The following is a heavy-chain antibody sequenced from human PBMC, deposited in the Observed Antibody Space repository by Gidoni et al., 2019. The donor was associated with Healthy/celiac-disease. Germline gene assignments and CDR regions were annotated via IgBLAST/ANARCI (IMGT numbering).Heavy chain of an antibody. V-gene: IGHV5-10-1*03. J-gene: IGHJ4*02. Sequence: EVQLVQSGAEVKKLGESLRISCKGSGYSFTSYWIRWVRQMPGQGLEWMGRIDPSDSYTNYSPSFQGHVTISADKSISTAYLQWSSLKASDTAMYYCAKLEYSSSSQNYWGQGTLVTVSS. CDR3: AKLEYSSSSQNY. CDR2: IDPSDSYT. CDR1: GYSFTSYW. D-gene: IGHD6-6*01.